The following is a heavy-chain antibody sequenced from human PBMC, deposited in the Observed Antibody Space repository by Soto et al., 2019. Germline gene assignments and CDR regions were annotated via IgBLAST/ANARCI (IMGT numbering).Heavy chain of an antibody. CDR3: ARDKSQQLVRAFFDY. CDR1: GFTFSSYA. D-gene: IGHD6-13*01. CDR2: ISYDGSNK. V-gene: IGHV3-30-3*01. Sequence: QVQLVESGGGVVQPGRSLRLSCAASGFTFSSYAMHWVRQAPGKGLEWVAVISYDGSNKYYADSVKGRFTISSDNSKNTLYLQMNSLRAEDTAVYYCARDKSQQLVRAFFDYWGQGTLVTVSS. J-gene: IGHJ4*02.